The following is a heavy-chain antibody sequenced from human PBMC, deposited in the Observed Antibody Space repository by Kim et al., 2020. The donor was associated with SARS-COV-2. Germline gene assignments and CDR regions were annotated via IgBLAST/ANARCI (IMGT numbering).Heavy chain of an antibody. CDR2: INPNSGGT. Sequence: ASVKVSCKASGYTFTGYYMHWVRQAPGQGLEWMGRINPNSGGTNYAQKFQGRVTMTRDTSISTAYMELSRLRSDDTAVYYCARVPNWKGGWFDPWGQGTLVTVSS. CDR1: GYTFTGYY. CDR3: ARVPNWKGGWFDP. J-gene: IGHJ5*02. D-gene: IGHD1-20*01. V-gene: IGHV1-2*06.